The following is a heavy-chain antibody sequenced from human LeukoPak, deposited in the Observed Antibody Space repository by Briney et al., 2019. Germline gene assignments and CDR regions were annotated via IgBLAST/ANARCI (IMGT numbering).Heavy chain of an antibody. J-gene: IGHJ4*02. V-gene: IGHV3-53*01. CDR3: ARGIDTSWSLDQ. Sequence: PGGSLRLSCAASGSYMTWVRQAPGKWLEWVSLIYPDGRTYYTDSVKGRFTISRDNSKNTLYLQMNSLRAEDTAVYYCARGIDTSWSLDQWGQGTLVTVSS. CDR1: GSY. D-gene: IGHD2-2*01. CDR2: IYPDGRT.